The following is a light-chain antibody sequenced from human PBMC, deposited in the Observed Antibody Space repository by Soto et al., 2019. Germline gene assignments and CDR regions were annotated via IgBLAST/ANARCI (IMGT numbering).Light chain of an antibody. Sequence: EIVMTQSPATLSVSPGERATLSCRASQSVSSNLAWYHQKPGQAPRLLIYGASTRATGIPARCSGSGSGTEFTLTISGLESEDFAVYYCQQYNNSPQTFGQGTKLEIK. J-gene: IGKJ2*01. CDR3: QQYNNSPQT. CDR2: GAS. CDR1: QSVSSN. V-gene: IGKV3-15*01.